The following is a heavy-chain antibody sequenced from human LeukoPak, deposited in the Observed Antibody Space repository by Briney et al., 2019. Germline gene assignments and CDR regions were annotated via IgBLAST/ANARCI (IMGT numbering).Heavy chain of an antibody. J-gene: IGHJ4*02. CDR2: INHSGST. D-gene: IGHD1-26*01. CDR1: SGSFSGYY. CDR3: AFTTGNYYLDS. Sequence: SETLSLTCVVYSGSFSGYYWSWIRQPPGKGLEWIGEINHSGSTNYNPSLKSRVTVSVDMSKNQFSLKLSSVTAADTAVYYCAFTTGNYYLDSWGQGTLVTVSS. V-gene: IGHV4-34*01.